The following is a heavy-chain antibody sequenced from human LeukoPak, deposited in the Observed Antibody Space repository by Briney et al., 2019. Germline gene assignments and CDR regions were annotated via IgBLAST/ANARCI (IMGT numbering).Heavy chain of an antibody. CDR2: INSDGSST. V-gene: IGHV3-74*01. CDR1: GFTFSSYW. CDR3: ARGPPVAMVRGVIPPFFDY. J-gene: IGHJ4*02. Sequence: PGGSLRLSCAASGFTFSSYWMHWVRQAPGKGLVWVSRINSDGSSTSYADSVKGRFTISRDNAKNTLYLQMNSLRAEDTAVYYCARGPPVAMVRGVIPPFFDYWGQGTLVTVSS. D-gene: IGHD3-10*01.